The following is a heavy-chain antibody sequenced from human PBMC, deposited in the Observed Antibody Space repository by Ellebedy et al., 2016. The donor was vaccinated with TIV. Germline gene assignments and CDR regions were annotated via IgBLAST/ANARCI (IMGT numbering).Heavy chain of an antibody. CDR3: AKDGPGGSSGDFDY. D-gene: IGHD6-19*01. CDR2: ISYDGSNK. CDR1: GFTFSSYG. V-gene: IGHV3-30*18. Sequence: GESLKISCAASGFTFSSYGMHWVRKAPGKGLEWVAVISYDGSNKYYADSVKGRFTISRDNSKNTLYLQMNSLRAEDTAVYYCAKDGPGGSSGDFDYWGQGTLVTVSS. J-gene: IGHJ4*02.